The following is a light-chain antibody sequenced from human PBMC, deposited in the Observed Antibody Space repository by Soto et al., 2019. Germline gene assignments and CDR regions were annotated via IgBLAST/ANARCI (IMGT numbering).Light chain of an antibody. CDR3: QQYGSYPWT. CDR1: QSISSW. Sequence: DIQMTQSPSTLSASVGDRVTITCRASQSISSWLAWYQQKPGKAPNLLIYKASSLESGVPSRFSGSGSGTEFTLTLSSLQPDDFATYYCQQYGSYPWTFGQGTKVDIK. J-gene: IGKJ1*01. V-gene: IGKV1-5*03. CDR2: KAS.